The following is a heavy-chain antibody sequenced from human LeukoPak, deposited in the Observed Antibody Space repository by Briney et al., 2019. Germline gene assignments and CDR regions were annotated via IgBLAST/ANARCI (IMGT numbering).Heavy chain of an antibody. CDR1: GDSFSSNSAA. V-gene: IGHV6-1*01. Sequence: SQTLSLTCVLSGDSFSSNSAAWNWIRQSPSRGLEWLVRTYYSSKWFNDYAVSVKSRITIKPDTSKNQFSLQLNSVTPEDTAVYYCAGEPEQQLVRAWFDPWGQGTLVTVSS. D-gene: IGHD6-13*01. CDR2: TYYSSKWFN. J-gene: IGHJ5*02. CDR3: AGEPEQQLVRAWFDP.